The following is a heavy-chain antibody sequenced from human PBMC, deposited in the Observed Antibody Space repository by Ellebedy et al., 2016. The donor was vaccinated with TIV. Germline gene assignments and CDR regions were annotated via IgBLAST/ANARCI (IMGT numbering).Heavy chain of an antibody. CDR1: GFDVNSNY. D-gene: IGHD3/OR15-3a*01. CDR2: IYSAGST. V-gene: IGHV3-53*01. Sequence: GESLKISCAVSGFDVNSNYWSLVRQAPGKGLDWVSIIYSAGSTYYADSVKGRFTISRDSSNNTLHLQMTSLRADDTAVYYCARVDLGLAFDHWGRGTLATVSS. CDR3: ARVDLGLAFDH. J-gene: IGHJ4*02.